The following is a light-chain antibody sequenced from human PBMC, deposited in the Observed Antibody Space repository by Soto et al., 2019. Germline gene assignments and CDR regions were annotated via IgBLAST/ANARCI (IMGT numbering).Light chain of an antibody. CDR1: SGDVGGYNY. CDR3: SSYTTTNTRVV. CDR2: EVN. V-gene: IGLV2-14*01. J-gene: IGLJ2*01. Sequence: QSALTQPASVSGSPGQSITISCTGTSGDVGGYNYVSWYQQHPDKAPKLMIYEVNNRPSGVSNRFSGSESGNTASLTISGLQAEDEADYYCSSYTTTNTRVVFGGGTKLTVL.